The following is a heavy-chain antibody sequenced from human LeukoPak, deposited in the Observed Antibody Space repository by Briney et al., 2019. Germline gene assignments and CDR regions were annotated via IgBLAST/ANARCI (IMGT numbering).Heavy chain of an antibody. V-gene: IGHV1-69*13. Sequence: GASVKVSCKAFGGTFSSYAISWVRQAPGQGLEWMGGIIPIFGTANYAQKFQGRVTITADESTSTAYMELSSLRSDDTAVYYCARDPAWASYFDYWGQGTLVTVSS. CDR2: IIPIFGTA. CDR1: GGTFSSYA. D-gene: IGHD1-26*01. J-gene: IGHJ4*02. CDR3: ARDPAWASYFDY.